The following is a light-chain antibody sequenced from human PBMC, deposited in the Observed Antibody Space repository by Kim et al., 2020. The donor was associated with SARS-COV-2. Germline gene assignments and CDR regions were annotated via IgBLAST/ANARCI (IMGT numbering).Light chain of an antibody. J-gene: IGLJ2*01. Sequence: QSVLTQPPSVSAAPGQKVTISCSGSKSNIGKNYVSWYQQLPGTAPKLLIYDNDKRHSGIPDRFSGSKSGTSATLDITGLQTGDEADYYCATWDNSLNGLVFGGGTQLTVL. CDR2: DND. CDR1: KSNIGKNY. CDR3: ATWDNSLNGLV. V-gene: IGLV1-51*01.